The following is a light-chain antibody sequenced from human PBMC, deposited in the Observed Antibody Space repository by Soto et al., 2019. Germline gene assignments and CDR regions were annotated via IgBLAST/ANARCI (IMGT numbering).Light chain of an antibody. Sequence: DSVMTQSPLSLPVTAGEPASVSCRASQSLLHSNGYNYLDWYLQKPGQSPQLLIVWGSNQASGVPDRYSGSGSGTDVTLKISRVEAEDVGVYYCMQALQTPWTVGQGPKVEIK. J-gene: IGKJ1*01. CDR1: QSLLHSNGYNY. CDR3: MQALQTPWT. CDR2: WGS. V-gene: IGKV2-28*01.